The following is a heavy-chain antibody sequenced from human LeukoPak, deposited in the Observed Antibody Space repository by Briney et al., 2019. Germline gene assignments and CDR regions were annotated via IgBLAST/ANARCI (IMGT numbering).Heavy chain of an antibody. V-gene: IGHV4-34*01. CDR1: GGSFSGYY. CDR3: ARGGIGEYDYIWGSYRYIGHHPNYFDY. D-gene: IGHD3-16*02. CDR2: INHSGST. Sequence: KPSETLSLTCAVYGGSFSGYYWSWIRQPPGKGLEWIGEINHSGSTNYNPSLKSRVTISVDTSKNQFSLKLSSVTAADTAVYYCARGGIGEYDYIWGSYRYIGHHPNYFDYWGQGTLATVSS. J-gene: IGHJ4*02.